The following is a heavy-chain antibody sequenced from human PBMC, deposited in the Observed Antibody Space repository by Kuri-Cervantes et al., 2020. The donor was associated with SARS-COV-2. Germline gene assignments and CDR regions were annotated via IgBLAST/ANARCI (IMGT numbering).Heavy chain of an antibody. CDR2: ISYDGSNK. Sequence: GESLKISCAASEFTFSSYTMHWVRQAPGKGLEWVAVISYDGSNKYYADSVKGRFTISRDNAKNTLYLQMNSLRAEDTAVYYCARGWGLMGWANWFDPWGQGTLVTVSS. J-gene: IGHJ5*02. CDR3: ARGWGLMGWANWFDP. V-gene: IGHV3-30*07. CDR1: EFTFSSYT. D-gene: IGHD2-8*01.